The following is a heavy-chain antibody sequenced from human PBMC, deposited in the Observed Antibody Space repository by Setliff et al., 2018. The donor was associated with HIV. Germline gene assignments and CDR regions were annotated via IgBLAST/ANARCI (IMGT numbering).Heavy chain of an antibody. CDR1: GFTFSSYW. CDR3: AKNLYRSGWSPLDY. V-gene: IGHV3-23*01. CDR2: ISISGGRT. J-gene: IGHJ4*02. D-gene: IGHD6-13*01. Sequence: GGSLRLSCAASGFTFSSYWMSWVRQAPGKGLEWVSSISISGGRTYYADSVRGRFTISRDNSKNTLYLQMNSLRAEDTAVYYCAKNLYRSGWSPLDYWGQGTLVTVSS.